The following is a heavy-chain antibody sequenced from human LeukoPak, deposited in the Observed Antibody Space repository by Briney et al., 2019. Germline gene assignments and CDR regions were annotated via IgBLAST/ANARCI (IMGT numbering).Heavy chain of an antibody. CDR3: ARGENNYGYYYFDY. V-gene: IGHV3-21*01. J-gene: IGHJ4*02. Sequence: PGGSLRLSCAASEFTFSTYSMNWVRQAPGKGLEWVPSISSSSSYIYYADSVKGRFTISRDNAKNSLYLQMNSLGAEDTAVYYCARGENNYGYYYFDYWGQGTLVTVSS. CDR1: EFTFSTYS. CDR2: ISSSSSYI. D-gene: IGHD5-18*01.